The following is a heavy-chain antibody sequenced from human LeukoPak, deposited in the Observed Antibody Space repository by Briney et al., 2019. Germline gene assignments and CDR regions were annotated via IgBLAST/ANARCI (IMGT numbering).Heavy chain of an antibody. Sequence: SHPLSLTYTVSCGHNSSGLYYCRWIRQPPGKGLEWIGYIYYSGSTYYNPSLKSRVTISVDTSKNQFSLKLNSVTAADTAVYYCARTGGTIDYWGQGTLVTVSS. V-gene: IGHV4-30-4*01. D-gene: IGHD2-8*02. CDR2: IYYSGST. J-gene: IGHJ4*02. CDR1: CGHNSSGLYY. CDR3: ARTGGTIDY.